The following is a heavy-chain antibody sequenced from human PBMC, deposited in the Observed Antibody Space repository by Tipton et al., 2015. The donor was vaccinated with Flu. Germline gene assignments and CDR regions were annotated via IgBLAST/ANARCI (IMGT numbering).Heavy chain of an antibody. D-gene: IGHD3-9*01. V-gene: IGHV4-59*01. CDR1: GGSISSYY. CDR3: ARDGGRCFDWQHSGMDV. Sequence: TLSLTCTVSGGSISSYYWSWIRQPPGKGLEWIGYIYYSGSTNYNPSPKSRVTISVDTSKNQFPLQLSSVTAADTAVYYCARDGGRCFDWQHSGMDVWGQETTVSVAS. CDR2: IYYSGST. J-gene: IGHJ6*02.